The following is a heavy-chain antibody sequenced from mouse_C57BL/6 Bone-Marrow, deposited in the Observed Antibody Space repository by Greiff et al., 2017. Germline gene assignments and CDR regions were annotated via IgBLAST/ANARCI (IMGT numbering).Heavy chain of an antibody. V-gene: IGHV1-82*01. CDR2: IYPGDGDT. CDR1: GYAFSSSW. D-gene: IGHD1-1*01. CDR3: AFITKAMDY. Sequence: QVQLQQSGPELVKPGASVKISCKASGYAFSSSWMNWVKQRPGKGLEWIGRIYPGDGDTNYNGKFKGKATLTADKYSSTAYMQLSSLTSEDSAVYFCAFITKAMDYWGQGTSVTVSS. J-gene: IGHJ4*01.